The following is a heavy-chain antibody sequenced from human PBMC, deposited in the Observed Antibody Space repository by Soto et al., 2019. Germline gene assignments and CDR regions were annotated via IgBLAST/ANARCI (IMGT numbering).Heavy chain of an antibody. Sequence: QITLKESGPTLVKPTQTLTLTCTFSGFSLTTSGVGVGWIRQPPGKALEWLALIYWDDDKRSSPSLKSRLTITHDTSRTQVVLTMTNLDPADTATYFCAHRDGFGEFDSWGPGTLVTVSS. CDR3: AHRDGFGEFDS. V-gene: IGHV2-5*02. CDR2: IYWDDDK. D-gene: IGHD3-10*01. J-gene: IGHJ5*01. CDR1: GFSLTTSGVG.